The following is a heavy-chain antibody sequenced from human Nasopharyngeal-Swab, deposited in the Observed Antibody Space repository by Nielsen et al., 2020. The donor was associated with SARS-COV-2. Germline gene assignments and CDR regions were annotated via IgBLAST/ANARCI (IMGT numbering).Heavy chain of an antibody. J-gene: IGHJ3*02. Sequence: ASVKVSCKASGYTFTSYGISWVRQAPGQGLEWMGWISAYNGNTNYAQKLQGRVTMTTDTSTSTAYMGLRSLRSDDTAVYYCARDIMITFGGVIAYDAFDIWGQGTMVTVSS. D-gene: IGHD3-16*02. CDR1: GYTFTSYG. CDR3: ARDIMITFGGVIAYDAFDI. CDR2: ISAYNGNT. V-gene: IGHV1-18*01.